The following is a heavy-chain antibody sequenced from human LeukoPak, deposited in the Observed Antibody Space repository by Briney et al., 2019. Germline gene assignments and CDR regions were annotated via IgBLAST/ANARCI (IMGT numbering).Heavy chain of an antibody. CDR1: GYTLTELS. D-gene: IGHD1-26*01. CDR3: ATAPIVGATFRLDP. CDR2: FDPEDGET. Sequence: ASVKVSCKVSGYTLTELSMHWVRQAPGKGLEWMGGFDPEDGETIYAQKFQGRVTMTEDTSTDTAYMELSSLRSEDTAVYYCATAPIVGATFRLDPWGQGTLVTVSS. V-gene: IGHV1-24*01. J-gene: IGHJ5*02.